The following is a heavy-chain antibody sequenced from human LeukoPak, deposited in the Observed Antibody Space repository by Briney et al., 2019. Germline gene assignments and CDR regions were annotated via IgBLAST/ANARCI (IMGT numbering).Heavy chain of an antibody. D-gene: IGHD2-21*02. CDR2: IIPIFGTA. Sequence: ASVKVSCKASGGTFSIYAISWVRQAPGQGLEWMGGIIPIFGTANYAQKFQGRVTITADESTSTAYMELSSLRSEDTAVYYCARFRTWGDKAFDYWGQGTLVTVSS. CDR3: ARFRTWGDKAFDY. V-gene: IGHV1-69*13. CDR1: GGTFSIYA. J-gene: IGHJ4*02.